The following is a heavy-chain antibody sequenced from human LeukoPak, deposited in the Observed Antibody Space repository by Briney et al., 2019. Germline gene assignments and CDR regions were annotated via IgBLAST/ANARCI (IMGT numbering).Heavy chain of an antibody. D-gene: IGHD3-10*02. CDR2: ISYNGIT. V-gene: IGHV4-59*08. CDR3: ARHMSGDYDY. Sequence: PSETLSLTCTVSGGXISEYYCSWIRQPPGKGLELIAYISYNGITNYNPSLKSRVIISVDTSKNQFSLKLSSVTAADTAVYYCARHMSGDYDYWGQGTLVTVSS. J-gene: IGHJ4*02. CDR1: GGXISEYY.